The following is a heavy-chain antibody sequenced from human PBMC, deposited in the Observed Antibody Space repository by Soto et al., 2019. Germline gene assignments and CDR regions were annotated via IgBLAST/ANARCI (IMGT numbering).Heavy chain of an antibody. Sequence: GGSLRLSCAASGFTVSSYYMSWVRQVPEKGLEWVSVIYSSGPTFYADSVRGRFTISRDNSKNTLYLQMNSLRVEDTAVYYCARAFGGSYDYWGQGTLVTVSS. CDR2: IYSSGPT. V-gene: IGHV3-53*01. CDR1: GFTVSSYY. D-gene: IGHD3-10*01. CDR3: ARAFGGSYDY. J-gene: IGHJ4*02.